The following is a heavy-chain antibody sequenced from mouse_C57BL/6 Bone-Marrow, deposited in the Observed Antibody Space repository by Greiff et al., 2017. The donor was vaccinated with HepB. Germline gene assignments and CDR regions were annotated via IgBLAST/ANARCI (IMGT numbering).Heavy chain of an antibody. CDR1: GFSLTSYG. V-gene: IGHV2-5*01. D-gene: IGHD3-3*01. CDR2: IWRGGST. CDR3: AKNLGDWIYFDY. J-gene: IGHJ2*01. Sequence: VKLQESGPGLVQPSQSLSITCTVSGFSLTSYGVHWVRQSPGKGLEWLGVIWRGGSTDYNAAFMSRLSITKDNSKSQVFFKMNSLQADDTAIYYCAKNLGDWIYFDYWGQGTTLTVSS.